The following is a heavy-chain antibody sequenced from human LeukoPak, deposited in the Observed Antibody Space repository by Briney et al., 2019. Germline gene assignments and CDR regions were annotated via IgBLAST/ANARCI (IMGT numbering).Heavy chain of an antibody. D-gene: IGHD2-15*01. CDR1: GFTFSDYG. V-gene: IGHV3-33*06. CDR2: IWYDGSNK. CDR3: AKAEGYCSGTWCFRWFDW. Sequence: GKSLRLSCTASGFTFSDYGMHWVRQPPGKGLEWVAIIWYDGSNKTYEDSVKGRLTISRDNSKNTLYLQMNSLRAEDTAVYYCAKAEGYCSGTWCFRWFDWWGQGTLVTVSS. J-gene: IGHJ4*02.